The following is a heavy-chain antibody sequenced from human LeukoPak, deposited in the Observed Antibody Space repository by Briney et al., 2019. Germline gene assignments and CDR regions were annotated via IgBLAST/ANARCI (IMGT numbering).Heavy chain of an antibody. V-gene: IGHV3-23*01. CDR1: GFTFSSYA. CDR3: AKDRPNYYGSNGHYYKLNGDC. D-gene: IGHD3-22*01. J-gene: IGHJ4*02. Sequence: GGSLRLSCAASGFTFSSYAMSWVRQAPGKGLEWVSSITSSGAATYYADSVKGRFTISRDNSENTLYLQMNSLRAADTAVYYCAKDRPNYYGSNGHYYKLNGDCWGQGTLVTVSS. CDR2: ITSSGAAT.